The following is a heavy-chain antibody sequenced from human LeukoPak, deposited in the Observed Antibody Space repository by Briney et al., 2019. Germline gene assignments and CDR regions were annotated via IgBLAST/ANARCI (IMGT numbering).Heavy chain of an antibody. D-gene: IGHD3-9*01. CDR1: GFTFDDYA. J-gene: IGHJ6*02. Sequence: PGGSLRLSCAASGFTFDDYAMHWVRQAPGKGLEWVSGISWNSGSIGYADSVKGRFTISRDNSKNTLYLQMNSLRAEDTAVYYCARDHYDILTGYFNGMDVWGQGTTVTVSS. CDR3: ARDHYDILTGYFNGMDV. CDR2: ISWNSGSI. V-gene: IGHV3-9*01.